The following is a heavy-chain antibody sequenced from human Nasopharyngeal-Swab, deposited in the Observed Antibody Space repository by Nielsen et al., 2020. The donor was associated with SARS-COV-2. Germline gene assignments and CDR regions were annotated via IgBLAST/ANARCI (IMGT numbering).Heavy chain of an antibody. Sequence: SETLSPTCAVYGGSFSSYYWSWIRQPAGKGLEWIGRIYTSGSTNYNPSLKSRVTMSVDTSKNQFSLKLSSVTAADTAVYYCARDGQSIAARRGGIYYYYGMDVWGQGTTVTVSS. CDR3: ARDGQSIAARRGGIYYYYGMDV. J-gene: IGHJ6*02. V-gene: IGHV4-4*07. CDR2: IYTSGST. D-gene: IGHD6-6*01. CDR1: GGSFSSYY.